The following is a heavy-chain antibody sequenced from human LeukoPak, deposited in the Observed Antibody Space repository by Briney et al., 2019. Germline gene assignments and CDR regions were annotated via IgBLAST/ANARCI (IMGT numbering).Heavy chain of an antibody. Sequence: SETLSLTCAVYGGSFSGYYWGWIRQPPGKGLEWIGSIYHSGSTYYNPSLKSRVTISVDTSKNQFSLKLSSVTAADTAVYYCALFGELTYGFDYWGQGTLVTVSS. V-gene: IGHV4-38-2*01. D-gene: IGHD3-10*02. CDR3: ALFGELTYGFDY. J-gene: IGHJ4*02. CDR2: IYHSGST. CDR1: GGSFSGYY.